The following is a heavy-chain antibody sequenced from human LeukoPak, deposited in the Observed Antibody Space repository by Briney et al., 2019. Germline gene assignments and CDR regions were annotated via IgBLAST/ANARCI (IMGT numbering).Heavy chain of an antibody. CDR1: GFTFSSYW. V-gene: IGHV3-74*01. Sequence: PGGSLRLSCAASGFTFSSYWMHRVRQAPGKGLVWVSRINSDGSSTSYADSVKGRFTISRDNAKNTLYLQMNSLRAEDTAVYYCARDKASGWFDPWGEGTLVTVSS. CDR3: ARDKASGWFDP. CDR2: INSDGSST. J-gene: IGHJ5*02.